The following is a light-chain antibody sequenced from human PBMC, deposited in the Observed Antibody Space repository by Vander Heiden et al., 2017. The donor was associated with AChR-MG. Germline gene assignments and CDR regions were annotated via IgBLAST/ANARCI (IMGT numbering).Light chain of an antibody. Sequence: QSVLTQPPSASGAPGQRVTICCSGSRSTNGSNSVNWYQQHPGTAPKLLIYSNDQRPSGVPDRFSGSKSGTSASLAISGLQSEDEADYYCATWDGNLNGRVFGGGTKLTVL. J-gene: IGLJ3*02. CDR2: SND. CDR3: ATWDGNLNGRV. V-gene: IGLV1-44*01. CDR1: RSTNGSNS.